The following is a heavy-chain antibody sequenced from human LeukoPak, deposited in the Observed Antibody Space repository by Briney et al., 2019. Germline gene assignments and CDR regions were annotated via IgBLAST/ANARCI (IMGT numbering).Heavy chain of an antibody. CDR2: ITYSGDNT. V-gene: IGHV3-23*01. D-gene: IGHD2-2*01. Sequence: GGSLRLSCAASGFTVGSHAMTWVRQAPGKGLEWVSGITYSGDNTYYAGSVKGRFTISRDNSRNTLFLQMDSLRAEDTAVYYCARDKLPTAMFSYVYWGQGTLVAVSS. CDR1: GFTVGSHA. J-gene: IGHJ4*02. CDR3: ARDKLPTAMFSYVY.